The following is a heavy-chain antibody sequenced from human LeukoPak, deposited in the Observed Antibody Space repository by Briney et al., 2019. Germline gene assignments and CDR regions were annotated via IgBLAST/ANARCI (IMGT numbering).Heavy chain of an antibody. J-gene: IGHJ4*02. Sequence: PSETLSLTCAVSGGSITTNSYYWAWIRLPPGKGLEWIGSISYSGSTNYNPSLKSRVTISVDTSKNQFSLKLRSVTAADTAVYYCARQYPSDYWGQGTPVTVSS. CDR2: ISYSGST. CDR1: GGSITTNSYY. V-gene: IGHV4-39*01. CDR3: ARQYPSDY.